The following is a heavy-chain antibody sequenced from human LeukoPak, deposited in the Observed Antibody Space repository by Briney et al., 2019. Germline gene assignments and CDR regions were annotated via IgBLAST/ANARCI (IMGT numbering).Heavy chain of an antibody. J-gene: IGHJ6*02. Sequence: GASVKVSCKASGGTFSSYAISLVRQAPGQGLEWMGGIIPIFGTANYAQKFQGRVTITADESTSTAYMEPSSLRSEDTAVYYCVRDKPAAIRRYYYYGMDVWGQGTTVTVSS. CDR2: IIPIFGTA. V-gene: IGHV1-69*13. CDR3: VRDKPAAIRRYYYYGMDV. D-gene: IGHD2-2*01. CDR1: GGTFSSYA.